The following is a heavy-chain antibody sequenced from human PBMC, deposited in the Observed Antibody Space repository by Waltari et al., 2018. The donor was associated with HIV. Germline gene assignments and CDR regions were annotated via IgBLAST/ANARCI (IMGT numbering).Heavy chain of an antibody. D-gene: IGHD3-10*01. CDR3: AKSGTSVITLDS. CDR2: INNGNGNT. V-gene: IGHV1-3*04. CDR1: GYPFSASA. J-gene: IGHJ5*01. Sequence: QVRLFQSGPEVRKRGASIVVSCRAAGYPFSASATHWVRQAPGQRLEWMGWINNGNGNTKFSEKFQNRVTFSRDMSAATAYMELTGLKSEDTAIYYCAKSGTSVITLDSWGQGTPVIVSS.